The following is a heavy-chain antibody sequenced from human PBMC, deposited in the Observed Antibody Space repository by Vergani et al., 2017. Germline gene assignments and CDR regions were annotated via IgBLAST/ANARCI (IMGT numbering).Heavy chain of an antibody. CDR1: GGTFSSYA. D-gene: IGHD6-19*01. CDR3: ARERYSSGWSPSYYYYGMDV. V-gene: IGHV1-69*01. CDR2: IIPIFGTA. J-gene: IGHJ6*02. Sequence: QVQLVQSGAEVKKPGSSVKVSCKASGGTFSSYAISWVRQAPGQGLEWMGGIIPIFGTANYAQKFQGRVTITADESTSTAYMERSSLRSEDTAVYYCARERYSSGWSPSYYYYGMDVWGQGTTVTVSS.